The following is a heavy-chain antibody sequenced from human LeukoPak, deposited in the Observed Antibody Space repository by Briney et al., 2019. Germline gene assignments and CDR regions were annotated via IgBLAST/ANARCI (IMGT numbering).Heavy chain of an antibody. V-gene: IGHV4-4*07. J-gene: IGHJ5*02. Sequence: PSETLSLTCTVSGGSLSNYYWSWIRQPAGKGLDWSGRINSSGSTNYNPSLKSRVTISVDTSKNQFSLKLSSVTAADTAVYYCARRRGYSYGYLDPWGQGTLVTVSS. CDR3: ARRRGYSYGYLDP. D-gene: IGHD5-18*01. CDR2: INSSGST. CDR1: GGSLSNYY.